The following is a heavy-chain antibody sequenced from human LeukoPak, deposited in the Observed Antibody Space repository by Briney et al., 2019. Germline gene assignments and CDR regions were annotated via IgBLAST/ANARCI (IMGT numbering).Heavy chain of an antibody. D-gene: IGHD3-10*01. Sequence: GGPLRLSCAASGFTFRSNGIHWVRQAPGKGLGWVAVISYDESYKYYADSVKGRFPISRDNSKKTLYLQMSSLRGEDTAVYYCAKDGLPGVNYYYVMDVWGKGTTVTVSS. CDR1: GFTFRSNG. J-gene: IGHJ6*04. V-gene: IGHV3-30*18. CDR2: ISYDESYK. CDR3: AKDGLPGVNYYYVMDV.